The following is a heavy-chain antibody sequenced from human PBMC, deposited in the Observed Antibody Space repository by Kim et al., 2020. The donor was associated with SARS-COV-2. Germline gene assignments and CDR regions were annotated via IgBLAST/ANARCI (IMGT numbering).Heavy chain of an antibody. Sequence: GGSLRLSCAASGFSFTTYVMTWVRQTPATGLEWVATITTGGEITYSADSVKGRFTVSRDNSKNMLYLQMDSLRVEDSAMYYCGRHNGPTDYWGQGTHVIVSS. CDR1: GFSFTTYV. J-gene: IGHJ4*02. CDR3: GRHNGPTDY. CDR2: ITTGGEIT. V-gene: IGHV3-23*01. D-gene: IGHD1-1*01.